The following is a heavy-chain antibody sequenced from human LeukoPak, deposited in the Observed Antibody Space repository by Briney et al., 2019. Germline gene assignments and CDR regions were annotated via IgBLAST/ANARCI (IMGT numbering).Heavy chain of an antibody. CDR2: ISYDGSNK. Sequence: GRSLRLSCAASGFTFSSYAMHWVRQAPGKGLEWVAVISYDGSNKYYADSVKGRFTISRDNSKNTLYQQMNSLRAEDTAVYYCARAGRKYCSGGSCYYGMDVWGQGTTVTVSS. CDR3: ARAGRKYCSGGSCYYGMDV. D-gene: IGHD2-15*01. J-gene: IGHJ6*02. CDR1: GFTFSSYA. V-gene: IGHV3-30-3*01.